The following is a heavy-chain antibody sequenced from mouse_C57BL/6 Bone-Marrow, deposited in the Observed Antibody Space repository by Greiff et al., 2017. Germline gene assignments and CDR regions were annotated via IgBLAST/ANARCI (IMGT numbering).Heavy chain of an antibody. CDR3: ANTVVAPSYAMDY. Sequence: VKLVESGPGLVQPSQSLSITCTVSGFSLTSYGVHWVRQSPGKGLEWLGVIWRGGSTDYNAAFMSRLSITKDNSKSQVFFKMNSLQADDTAIYYCANTVVAPSYAMDYWGQGTSVTVSS. D-gene: IGHD1-1*01. CDR2: IWRGGST. CDR1: GFSLTSYG. V-gene: IGHV2-5*01. J-gene: IGHJ4*01.